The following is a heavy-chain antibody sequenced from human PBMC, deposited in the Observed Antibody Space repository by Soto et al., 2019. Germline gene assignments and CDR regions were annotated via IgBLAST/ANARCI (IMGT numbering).Heavy chain of an antibody. V-gene: IGHV3-74*01. CDR2: INRDGTAT. Sequence: GGSLRLSCAASGFTFTGNWMHWVRQGPGKGLVWVARINRDGTATTYADSVTGRFTISRDNSKNTLYLQMNSLGAEDTAVYYCATVGTGSYNWFDPWGQGTMVTVSS. CDR3: ATVGTGSYNWFDP. J-gene: IGHJ5*02. D-gene: IGHD1-26*01. CDR1: GFTFTGNW.